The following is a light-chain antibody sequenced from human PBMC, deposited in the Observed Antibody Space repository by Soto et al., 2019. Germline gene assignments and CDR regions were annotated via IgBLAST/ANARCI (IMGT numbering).Light chain of an antibody. V-gene: IGKV1-39*01. CDR3: QQTYNYTLT. CDR2: GAS. Sequence: DIHMTQSPSSLSASVGDRVTITCRASQNIRIYLNWFQQKQGKAPNLLIYGASSLQSGVPSRLSGSRYGTDLTITINSIKNEDFEVYYCQQTYNYTLTFGQGTQVDIK. CDR1: QNIRIY. J-gene: IGKJ1*01.